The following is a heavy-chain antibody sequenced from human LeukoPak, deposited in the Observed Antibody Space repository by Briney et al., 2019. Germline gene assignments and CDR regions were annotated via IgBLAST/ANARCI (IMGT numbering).Heavy chain of an antibody. CDR2: INWDGGST. Sequence: GGSLRLSCAASGFTFDEYGMSWVRQAPGKGLEWLSSINWDGGSTAYADSVQGRFTISRDNAKNSLHLQMKSLRAEDTALYYCARDSFSGSSLDYWGQGTLVTVSS. D-gene: IGHD1-26*01. CDR3: ARDSFSGSSLDY. CDR1: GFTFDEYG. J-gene: IGHJ4*02. V-gene: IGHV3-20*04.